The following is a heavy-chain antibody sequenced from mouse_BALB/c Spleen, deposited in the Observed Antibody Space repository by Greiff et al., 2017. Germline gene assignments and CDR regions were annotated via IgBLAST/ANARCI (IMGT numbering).Heavy chain of an antibody. CDR2: ISSGGGST. CDR1: GFAFSSYD. CDR3: ARQALYAMDY. V-gene: IGHV5-12-1*01. Sequence: DVQLVESGGGLVKPGGSLKLSCAASGFAFSSYDMSWVRQTPEKRLEWVAYISSGGGSTYYPDTVKGRFTISRDNAKNTLYLQMSSLKSEDTDMYYCARQALYAMDYWGQGTSVTVSS. J-gene: IGHJ4*01.